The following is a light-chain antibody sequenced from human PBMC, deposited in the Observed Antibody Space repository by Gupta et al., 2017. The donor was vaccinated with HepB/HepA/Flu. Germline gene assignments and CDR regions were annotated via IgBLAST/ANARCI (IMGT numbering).Light chain of an antibody. CDR2: QDT. CDR1: KLGNRY. J-gene: IGLJ2*01. CDR3: QAWDSGTVV. Sequence: SYEWTQPLSVSVSPGQTASLTCSGDKLGNRYVCWYQQKPGQSPMLVIYQDTQRPSGVPERFSGSNSGNTATLTISGIQAMDEADYYCQAWDSGTVVFGGGTKLTVL. V-gene: IGLV3-1*01.